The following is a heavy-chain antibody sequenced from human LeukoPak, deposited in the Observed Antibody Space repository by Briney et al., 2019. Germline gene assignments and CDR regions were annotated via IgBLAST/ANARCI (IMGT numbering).Heavy chain of an antibody. J-gene: IGHJ6*03. CDR2: IYSSGST. V-gene: IGHV4-59*08. D-gene: IGHD6-13*01. CDR1: GGSISSYY. CDR3: ARWGIAAAGTLGYMDV. Sequence: SETLSLTCTVSGGSISSYYWNWIRQPPGKGLEWIGYIYSSGSTNYNPSLKSRVTMSVDTSKNQFSLKLSSVTAADTAVYYCARWGIAAAGTLGYMDVWGKGTTVTVSS.